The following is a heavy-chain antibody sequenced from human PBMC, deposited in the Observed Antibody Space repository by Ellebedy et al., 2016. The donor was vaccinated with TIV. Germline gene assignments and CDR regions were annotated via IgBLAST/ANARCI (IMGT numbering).Heavy chain of an antibody. CDR3: ARNTHTNGHDY. CDR1: GYTFTSYY. J-gene: IGHJ4*02. CDR2: INPSGGST. V-gene: IGHV1-46*01. Sequence: ASVKVSCXASGYTFTSYYMHWVRQAPGQGLEWMGIINPSGGSTSYAQKFQGRVTMTRDTSTSTVYMELSSLRSEDTAVYYCARNTHTNGHDYWGQGTLVTVSS. D-gene: IGHD1-1*01.